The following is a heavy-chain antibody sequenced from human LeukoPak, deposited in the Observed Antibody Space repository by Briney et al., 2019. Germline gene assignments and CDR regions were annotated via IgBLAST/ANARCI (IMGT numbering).Heavy chain of an antibody. CDR1: GFTFSTYS. J-gene: IGHJ3*02. D-gene: IGHD2-2*01. Sequence: PGGSLRLSCAASGFTFSTYSMNWVLQAPGKGLEWVSSISSSSTFKYYADSLRGRFTISRDNARNSLYLQMNSLRAEDTALYYCARVISSTNWQGYDAFDIWRDGTMVTASP. CDR2: ISSSSTFK. V-gene: IGHV3-21*01. CDR3: ARVISSTNWQGYDAFDI.